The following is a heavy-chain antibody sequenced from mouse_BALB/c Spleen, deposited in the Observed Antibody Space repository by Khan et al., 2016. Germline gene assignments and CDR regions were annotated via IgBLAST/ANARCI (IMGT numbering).Heavy chain of an antibody. CDR1: GYTFTNYW. J-gene: IGHJ4*01. CDR3: SRAITTIGSYYYAMDY. Sequence: QVQLKQSGAALVRPGASVKLSCKASGYTFTNYWINWVKQRPGQGLEWIGNIYPSDTHANYNQKFKDTATLTVDRSSSTAYMHLISPTSEDSAVYYCSRAITTIGSYYYAMDYWGQGTSVTVSS. D-gene: IGHD1-2*01. CDR2: IYPSDTHA. V-gene: IGHV1-69*02.